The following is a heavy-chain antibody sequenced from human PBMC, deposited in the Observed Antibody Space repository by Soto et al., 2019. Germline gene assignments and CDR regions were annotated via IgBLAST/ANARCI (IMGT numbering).Heavy chain of an antibody. CDR3: AREKVGTTFFDN. CDR2: IYPSVSS. V-gene: IGHV4-38-2*02. J-gene: IGHJ4*02. CDR1: GFAISRGYF. D-gene: IGHD2-21*02. Sequence: SETLSLTCSVSGFAISRGYFWSWVRQPPGKGLEWIGSIYPSVSSYHNPSLATRLGLSIDASKNQFTLNLTSVTAADTALYFCAREKVGTTFFDNWGQGIQVTVSS.